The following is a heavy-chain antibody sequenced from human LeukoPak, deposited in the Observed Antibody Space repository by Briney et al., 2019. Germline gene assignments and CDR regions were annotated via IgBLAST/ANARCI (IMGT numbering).Heavy chain of an antibody. J-gene: IGHJ4*02. D-gene: IGHD3-22*01. CDR2: ISGSGGST. V-gene: IGHV3-23*01. Sequence: QPGGSLRLSCAASGFTFSSYAMSWVRQAPGKGLEWVSAISGSGGSTHYADSVKGRFTISRDNSKNTLYLQMNSLRAEDTAVYYCAKVGYYYDSSGYFDRYYFDYWGQGTLVTVSS. CDR1: GFTFSSYA. CDR3: AKVGYYYDSSGYFDRYYFDY.